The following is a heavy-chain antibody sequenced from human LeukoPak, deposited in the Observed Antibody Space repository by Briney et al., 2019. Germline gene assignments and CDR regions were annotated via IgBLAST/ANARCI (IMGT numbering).Heavy chain of an antibody. CDR2: ISSNGHMI. CDR3: ARDDGDCHGEDCKLRGPYFFDS. V-gene: IGHV3-48*01. D-gene: IGHD2-21*02. Sequence: PGGSLRLSCAASGVTFSLYSMNWVRQAPGKGLEWVSYISSNGHMIHNADSVKGRLTVSRDNAKNSLYLQMNSLRGEDTAVYYCARDDGDCHGEDCKLRGPYFFDSWGQGTLVTVSS. J-gene: IGHJ4*02. CDR1: GVTFSLYS.